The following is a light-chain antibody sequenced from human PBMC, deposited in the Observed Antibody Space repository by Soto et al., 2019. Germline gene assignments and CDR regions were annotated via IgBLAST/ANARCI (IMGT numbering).Light chain of an antibody. CDR2: DAS. Sequence: DIQMTQSPSTLSASVGDRVTITCRASQSISSWLAWYQQKPGKAPKLLIYDASSLESGVPSRFSGSGSETEFTLPISSLQPDDFATYYCQQYNSYSSFGQGTKVEIK. J-gene: IGKJ1*01. CDR3: QQYNSYSS. CDR1: QSISSW. V-gene: IGKV1-5*01.